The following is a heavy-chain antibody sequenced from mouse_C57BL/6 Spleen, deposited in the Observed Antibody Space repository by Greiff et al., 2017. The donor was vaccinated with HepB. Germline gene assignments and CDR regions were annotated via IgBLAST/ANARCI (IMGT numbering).Heavy chain of an antibody. Sequence: VQLQQSGAELVKPGASVKISCKASGYAFSSYWMNWVKQRPGKGLEWIGQIYPGDGDTNYNGKFKGKATLTADKSSSTAYMQHSSLTSEASAVSCCARSGDSSCSNYWGTGTSVTVSS. CDR1: GYAFSSYW. J-gene: IGHJ4*01. D-gene: IGHD3-2*02. CDR2: IYPGDGDT. CDR3: ARSGDSSCSNY. V-gene: IGHV1-80*01.